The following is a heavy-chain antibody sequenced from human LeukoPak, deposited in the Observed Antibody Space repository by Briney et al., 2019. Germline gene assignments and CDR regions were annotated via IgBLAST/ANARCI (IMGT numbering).Heavy chain of an antibody. Sequence: SVKVSCKASGGTFSSYAISWVRQAPGQGLEWMGRIIPIFGIANYAQKFRGRVTITADKSTSTAYMELSSLRSEDAAVYYCARDSDVVVPAASTGYWFDPWGQGTLVTVSS. J-gene: IGHJ5*02. CDR2: IIPIFGIA. D-gene: IGHD2-2*01. V-gene: IGHV1-69*04. CDR1: GGTFSSYA. CDR3: ARDSDVVVPAASTGYWFDP.